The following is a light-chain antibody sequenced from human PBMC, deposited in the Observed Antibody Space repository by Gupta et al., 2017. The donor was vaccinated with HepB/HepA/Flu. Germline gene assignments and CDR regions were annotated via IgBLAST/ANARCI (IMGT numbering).Light chain of an antibody. J-gene: IGLJ3*02. CDR2: NND. V-gene: IGLV1-44*01. Sequence: QSVPTPPPSSSTTPRQRVTISCSGSSSNVGTDNVYWYQQVPGMAPKLLIYNNDQRPSGVPDRFSGSKSGTSASLAITGLQSEDEADYYCAAWDDSLIGVVFGGGTKLTVL. CDR1: SSNVGTDN. CDR3: AAWDDSLIGVV.